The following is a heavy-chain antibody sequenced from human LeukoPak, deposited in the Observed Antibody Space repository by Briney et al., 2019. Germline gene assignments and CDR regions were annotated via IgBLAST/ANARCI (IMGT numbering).Heavy chain of an antibody. CDR2: ISSSSSYI. D-gene: IGHD3-22*01. CDR3: ARDHRYYYDSSGYYGNWFDP. J-gene: IGHJ5*02. Sequence: GGSLRLSCAASGFTFSSYSMNWVRQAPGKGLEWVSSISSSSSYIYYADSVEGRFTISRDNAKNSLYLQMNSLRAEDTAVYYCARDHRYYYDSSGYYGNWFDPWGQGTLVTVSS. CDR1: GFTFSSYS. V-gene: IGHV3-21*01.